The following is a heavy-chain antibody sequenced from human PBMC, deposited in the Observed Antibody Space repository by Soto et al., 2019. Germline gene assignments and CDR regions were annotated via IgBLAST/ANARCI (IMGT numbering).Heavy chain of an antibody. CDR3: ARDPDTGSSDVFDI. V-gene: IGHV3-21*01. D-gene: IGHD5-12*01. CDR2: ISSSSSYI. J-gene: IGHJ3*02. CDR1: GFTFSSYS. Sequence: GGSLRLSCAASGFTFSSYSMNWVRQAPGKGLEWVSSISSSSSYIYYADSVKGRFTISRDNAKNSLYLQMNSLRAEDTAVYYCARDPDTGSSDVFDIWGQGTMVTVSS.